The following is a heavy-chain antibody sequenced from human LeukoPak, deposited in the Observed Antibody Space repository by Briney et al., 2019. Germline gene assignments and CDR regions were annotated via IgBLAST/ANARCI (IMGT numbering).Heavy chain of an antibody. V-gene: IGHV3-23*01. CDR1: GFTFSSYG. J-gene: IGHJ4*02. Sequence: GGSLRLSCAASGFTFSSYGMNWVRQAPGKGLEWVSAISGSGGSTYYADSVKGRFTISRDNSKNTLYLQMNSLRAEDTAVYYCAKDQGSSGYRPAFDHWGQGTLVTVSS. CDR2: ISGSGGST. D-gene: IGHD3-22*01. CDR3: AKDQGSSGYRPAFDH.